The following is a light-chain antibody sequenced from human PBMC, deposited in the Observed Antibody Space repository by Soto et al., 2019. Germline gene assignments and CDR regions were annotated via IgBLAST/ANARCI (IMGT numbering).Light chain of an antibody. CDR2: DAS. CDR3: LLSCSGARV. V-gene: IGLV7-46*01. Sequence: QAVVTQESSLTVSPGGTVTLTCGSSTGAVTSGHYPYWFQQKPGQAPRTLISDASNKHSWTPARFSGSLLGGKAALTLSGAQPEDEAEYYCLLSCSGARVFGGGTKLTVL. J-gene: IGLJ2*01. CDR1: TGAVTSGHY.